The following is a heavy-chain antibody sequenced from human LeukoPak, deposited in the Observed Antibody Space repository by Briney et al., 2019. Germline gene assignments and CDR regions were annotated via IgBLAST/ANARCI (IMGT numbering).Heavy chain of an antibody. Sequence: AGGSLRLSCKASGFTFSNYAMNWVRQAPGKGLEWVSSITSVSSYKYYADPVKGRFTISRDNAKNSLFLQMNSLRAEDTAIYYCARDPTADDFWGQGTLVTVSS. D-gene: IGHD2-2*01. CDR2: ITSVSSYK. J-gene: IGHJ4*02. V-gene: IGHV3-21*01. CDR3: ARDPTADDF. CDR1: GFTFSNYA.